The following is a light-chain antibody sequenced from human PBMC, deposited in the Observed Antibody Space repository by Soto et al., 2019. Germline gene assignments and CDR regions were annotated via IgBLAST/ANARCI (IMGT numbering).Light chain of an antibody. J-gene: IGKJ1*01. V-gene: IGKV1-5*01. Sequence: DIQMTQSPSTLSASVGDRVTITFRASQSISSWLAWYQQKPGKAPKLLIYDASSLESGVPSRFSGSGSGKEFTLTISSLKPDDFATYYCQQYNSWKFGQGTKVDI. CDR2: DAS. CDR3: QQYNSWK. CDR1: QSISSW.